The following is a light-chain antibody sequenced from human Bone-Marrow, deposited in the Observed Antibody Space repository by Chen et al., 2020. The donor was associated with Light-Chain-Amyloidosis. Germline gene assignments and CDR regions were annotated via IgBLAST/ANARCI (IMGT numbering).Light chain of an antibody. J-gene: IGKJ1*01. Sequence: DIVMTQSPDSLAVSLGERATINCKSSQSVLYSSNNKNYLAWYQQKPGQPPKLLIYWASTRESGVPDLFSGSGSGTDFTLPISSLQAEDVAVYYCQQYYSSWTFGQGTKVEIK. V-gene: IGKV4-1*01. CDR1: QSVLYSSNNKNY. CDR2: WAS. CDR3: QQYYSSWT.